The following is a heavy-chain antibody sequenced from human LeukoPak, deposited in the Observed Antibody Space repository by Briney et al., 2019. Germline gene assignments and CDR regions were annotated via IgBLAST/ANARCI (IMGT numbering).Heavy chain of an antibody. CDR2: IIPILGIA. Sequence: SVKVSCKASGGTFSSYTISWVRQAPGQGLEWMGRIIPILGIANYAQKFQGRVTITADKSTITAYMELSRLRSEDTAVYYCARRSSALDAFDTWGQGTMVTVSS. CDR3: ARRSSALDAFDT. J-gene: IGHJ3*02. D-gene: IGHD6-25*01. V-gene: IGHV1-69*02. CDR1: GGTFSSYT.